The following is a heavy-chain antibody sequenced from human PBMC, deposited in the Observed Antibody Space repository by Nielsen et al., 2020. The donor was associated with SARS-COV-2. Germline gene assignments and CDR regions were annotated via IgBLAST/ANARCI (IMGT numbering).Heavy chain of an antibody. Sequence: SETLSLTCAVSGGSVSSNDWWTWVRQSPGKGFEWIGEVSHSGSTNYSPSLKSRVTLSMDKSRRQFSLRLASVSAADTAVYFCARGHLVVVPSPILGLGPFFYSFYLDVWGKGTTVTVSS. CDR2: VSHSGST. CDR3: ARGHLVVVPSPILGLGPFFYSFYLDV. V-gene: IGHV4-4*02. D-gene: IGHD2-2*02. J-gene: IGHJ6*03. CDR1: GGSVSSNDW.